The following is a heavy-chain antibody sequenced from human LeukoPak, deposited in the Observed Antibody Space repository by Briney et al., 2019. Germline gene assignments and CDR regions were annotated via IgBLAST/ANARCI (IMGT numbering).Heavy chain of an antibody. J-gene: IGHJ3*02. V-gene: IGHV4-59*01. CDR2: IYYSGST. Sequence: PSETLSLTCTVSGGSISSYYWSWIRQPPGKGLEWIGYIYYSGSTNYNPSLKSRVTISVDTSKNQFSLKLSSVTAADTAVYYCARSDDRVFGVVRYAFDIWGQGTMVTVSS. CDR3: ARSDDRVFGVVRYAFDI. D-gene: IGHD3-3*01. CDR1: GGSISSYY.